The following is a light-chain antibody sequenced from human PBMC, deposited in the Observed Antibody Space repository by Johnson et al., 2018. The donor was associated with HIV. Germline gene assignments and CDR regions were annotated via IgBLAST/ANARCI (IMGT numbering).Light chain of an antibody. V-gene: IGLV1-51*01. CDR3: GTWDSSLRTGV. J-gene: IGLJ1*01. CDR1: SSNIGNNF. Sequence: VLTQPPSVSAAPGQKVIVSCSGSSSNIGNNFVSWYQQVPGTAPKLLIYDTDKRPSGIPDRFSGSKSGTSATLGISGLQTGDEADYYCGTWDSSLRTGVFGTGTKVTVL. CDR2: DTD.